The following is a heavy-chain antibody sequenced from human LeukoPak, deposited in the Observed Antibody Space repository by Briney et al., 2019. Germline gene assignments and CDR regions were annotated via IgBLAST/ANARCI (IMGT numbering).Heavy chain of an antibody. J-gene: IGHJ5*02. D-gene: IGHD1-26*01. V-gene: IGHV4-39*01. CDR1: GGSISSSGYY. CDR3: ARHEYSGSYYGLSWFDP. CDR2: IYYSGST. Sequence: SETLSLTCTVSGGSISSSGYYWGWIRQPPGKGLEWIASIYYSGSTYYNPSLKSRVTISVDTSKNQLSLKLSSLTAADTALYYCARHEYSGSYYGLSWFDPWGKGTLVTVSS.